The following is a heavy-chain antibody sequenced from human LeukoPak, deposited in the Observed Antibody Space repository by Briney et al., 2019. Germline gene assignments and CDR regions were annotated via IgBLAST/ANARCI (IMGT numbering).Heavy chain of an antibody. CDR3: ARGGVVVPAAPYFDY. CDR2: IYSGGST. CDR1: GFTVSSNY. V-gene: IGHV3-66*02. Sequence: GGSLRLSCAASGFTVSSNYMSWVRQAPGKGLEWVSVIYSGGSTYYADSVKGRFTISRDNSKNTLYLQMNSLRAEDTAVYYCARGGVVVPAAPYFDYWGQGTLVTVSS. D-gene: IGHD2-2*01. J-gene: IGHJ4*02.